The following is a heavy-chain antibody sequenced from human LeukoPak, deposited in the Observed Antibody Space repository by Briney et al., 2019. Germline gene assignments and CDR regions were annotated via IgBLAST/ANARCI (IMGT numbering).Heavy chain of an antibody. J-gene: IGHJ4*02. D-gene: IGHD3-10*01. CDR2: VKSDGSNP. V-gene: IGHV3-74*01. CDR1: RFSFSNYW. Sequence: GSLRLSCAASRFSFSNYWMHWVRQAPGKGLVWVSRVKSDGSNPSYADSVKGRFTISRDNAENMLYLQMNTLGAVDTAVYYCARDIVSGSGSLDYWGQGTLVTVSS. CDR3: ARDIVSGSGSLDY.